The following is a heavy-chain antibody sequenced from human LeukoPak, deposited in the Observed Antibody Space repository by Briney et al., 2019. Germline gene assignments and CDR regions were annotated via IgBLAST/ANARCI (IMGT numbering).Heavy chain of an antibody. CDR3: ATYYYDSSGYYSFDY. V-gene: IGHV4-61*01. Sequence: SETLSLTCTVSGGSISSSSYYWSWIRQPPGKGLEWIGYIYYSGSTNYNPSLKSRVTISVDTSKNQFSLKLSSVTAADTAVYYCATYYYDSSGYYSFDYWGQGTLVTVSS. CDR2: IYYSGST. D-gene: IGHD3-22*01. CDR1: GGSISSSSYY. J-gene: IGHJ4*02.